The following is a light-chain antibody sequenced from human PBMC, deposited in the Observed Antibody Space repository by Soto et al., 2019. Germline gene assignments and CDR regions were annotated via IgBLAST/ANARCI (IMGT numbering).Light chain of an antibody. CDR2: RHN. CDR3: ATWDDSLSGVV. V-gene: IGLV1-47*01. J-gene: IGLJ2*01. CDR1: SSNIGSNY. Sequence: QSVLTQPPSASGTPGQRVTISCSGSSSNIGSNYVYWYHQLPGTAPKLLIYRHNQRPSGVPDRFSGSKSGTSASLAISGLRSEDGADYYCATWDDSLSGVVFGGGTQLTVL.